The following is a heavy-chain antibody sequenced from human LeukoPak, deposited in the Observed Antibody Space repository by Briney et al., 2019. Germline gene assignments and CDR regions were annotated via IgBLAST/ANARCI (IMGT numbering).Heavy chain of an antibody. J-gene: IGHJ3*02. CDR1: GFTFSSYG. D-gene: IGHD7-27*01. Sequence: GGSLRLSCAASGFTFSSYGMHWVRQAPGKGLEWVAVIWYDGSNKYYADSVKGRFTTSRGNSKNTLYLQMNSLRAEDTAVYYCAKAWGGVDAFDIWGQGTMVTVSS. V-gene: IGHV3-33*06. CDR2: IWYDGSNK. CDR3: AKAWGGVDAFDI.